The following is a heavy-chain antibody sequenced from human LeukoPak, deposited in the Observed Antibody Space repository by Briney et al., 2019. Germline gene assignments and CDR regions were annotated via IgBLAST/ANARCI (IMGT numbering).Heavy chain of an antibody. D-gene: IGHD6-13*01. V-gene: IGHV6-1*01. CDR2: TYYRSKWYY. CDR1: GDSVSSNSAA. J-gene: IGHJ4*02. CDR3: AGGSHTSTWF. Sequence: SQTLSLTCAISGDSVSSNSAAWSWIRQSPSRGLEWLGRTYYRSKWYYDYAVFVKSRITINADTSKNQLSLQLTSVTPEDTAVYYCAGGSHTSTWFWGQGTLVTVSS.